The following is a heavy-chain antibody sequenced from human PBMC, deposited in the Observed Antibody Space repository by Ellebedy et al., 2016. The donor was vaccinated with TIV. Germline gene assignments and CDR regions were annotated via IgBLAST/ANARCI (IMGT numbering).Heavy chain of an antibody. CDR2: IYYSGST. V-gene: IGHV4-59*01. CDR3: AREDYYGSGSSAWYFDL. Sequence: MPGGSLRLSCTVSGGSISPYYWSWIRQPPGKRLEWIGYIYYSGSTNYNPSLNSRVTISVDTSKNQFSLKLTSVTAADTAVYYCAREDYYGSGSSAWYFDLWGRGTLVTVSS. J-gene: IGHJ2*01. CDR1: GGSISPYY. D-gene: IGHD3-10*01.